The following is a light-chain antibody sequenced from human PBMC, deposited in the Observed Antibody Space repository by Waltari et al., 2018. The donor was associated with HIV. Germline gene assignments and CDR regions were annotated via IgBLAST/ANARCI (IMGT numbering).Light chain of an antibody. CDR2: KDT. Sequence: SSELTQPPSVSVSPGQTARITCSGDALPKQYAYWYQQKPGQAPVLVIYKDTERPSGIPERFSGSSSGTTVTLTISGVQAEDEADYYCQSADSGTWVFGGGTKLTVL. J-gene: IGLJ3*02. CDR3: QSADSGTWV. V-gene: IGLV3-25*03. CDR1: ALPKQY.